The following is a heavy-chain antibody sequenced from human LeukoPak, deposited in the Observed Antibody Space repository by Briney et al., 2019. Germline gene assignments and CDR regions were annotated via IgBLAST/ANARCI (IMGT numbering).Heavy chain of an antibody. CDR1: GGTFSSYA. V-gene: IGHV1-69*05. J-gene: IGHJ4*02. D-gene: IGHD5-24*01. Sequence: ASVKVSCKASGGTFSSYAISWVRQAPGQGLEWMGGIIPIFGTANYAQKFQGRVTMTRDMSTSTVYMELSSLRSEDTAVYYCICRDGYNFDYWGQGTLVTVSS. CDR2: IIPIFGTA. CDR3: ICRDGYNFDY.